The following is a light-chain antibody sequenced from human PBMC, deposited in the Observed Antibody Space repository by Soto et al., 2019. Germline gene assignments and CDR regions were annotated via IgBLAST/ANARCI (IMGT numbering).Light chain of an antibody. Sequence: QSVLTQPPSASGSPGQSVTISCTGTSSDVGGYNYVSWYQQYPGKVPKLMVYEVNKRPSGVPDRFSGSKSANTASLTVSGLQAEDEADYYCTSYAGGNHVFGTGTKLIVL. CDR3: TSYAGGNHV. V-gene: IGLV2-8*01. CDR1: SSDVGGYNY. J-gene: IGLJ1*01. CDR2: EVN.